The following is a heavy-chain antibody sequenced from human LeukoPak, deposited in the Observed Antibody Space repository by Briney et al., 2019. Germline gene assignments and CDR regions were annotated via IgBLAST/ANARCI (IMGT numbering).Heavy chain of an antibody. J-gene: IGHJ4*02. CDR1: GYTFTSYG. Sequence: ASVKVSCKASGYTFTSYGISWVRQAPGQGLEWMGWISAYNGNTNYAQKLQGRVTMTTDTSTSTAYMELRSLRSDDTAVYYCARDGPHYYDSSGYPWWGQGTLVTVFS. CDR3: ARDGPHYYDSSGYPW. V-gene: IGHV1-18*01. CDR2: ISAYNGNT. D-gene: IGHD3-22*01.